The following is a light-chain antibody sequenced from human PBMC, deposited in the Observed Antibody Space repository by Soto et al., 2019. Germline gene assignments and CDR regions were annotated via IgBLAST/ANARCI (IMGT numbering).Light chain of an antibody. CDR1: QSLAYSDGNTY. CDR3: MQGTHWPLT. Sequence: DVVLTQSPLSLSVTLGQPASISCRSSQSLAYSDGNTYLNWVQQRPGQSPRRLIYRISTRDSGVPDRFSGSGSGIDFTLTITRVEAEDVGVYYCMQGTHWPLTFGGGTEVEI. J-gene: IGKJ4*01. CDR2: RIS. V-gene: IGKV2-30*01.